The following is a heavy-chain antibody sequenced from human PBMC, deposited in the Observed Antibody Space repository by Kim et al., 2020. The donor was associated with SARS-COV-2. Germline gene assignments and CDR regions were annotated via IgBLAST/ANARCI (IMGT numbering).Heavy chain of an antibody. J-gene: IGHJ4*02. CDR3: AKERSGIVVVTVTFDY. CDR2: ISYVGSNK. CDR1: GFTFSSYG. D-gene: IGHD2-21*02. V-gene: IGHV3-30*18. Sequence: GGSLRLSCAASGFTFSSYGMHWVRQAPGKGLEWVAVISYVGSNKYYADSVKGRFTISRDNSKNTLYLQMNSLRAEDTAVYYCAKERSGIVVVTVTFDYWGQGTLVTVSS.